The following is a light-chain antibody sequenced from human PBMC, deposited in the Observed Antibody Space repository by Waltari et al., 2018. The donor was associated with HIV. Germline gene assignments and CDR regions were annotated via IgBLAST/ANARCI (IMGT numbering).Light chain of an antibody. CDR1: SLGEKY. V-gene: IGLV3-1*01. CDR3: QAWDSNTVV. Sequence: SYELTQPPSVSVSPGQTASITCAGDSLGEKYACWYKQKPGQSPVLVIDYDSRRPSGIPERFSGSNSGNTATLTISGTQAMDEADYYCQAWDSNTVVFGGGTKLTVL. CDR2: YDS. J-gene: IGLJ2*01.